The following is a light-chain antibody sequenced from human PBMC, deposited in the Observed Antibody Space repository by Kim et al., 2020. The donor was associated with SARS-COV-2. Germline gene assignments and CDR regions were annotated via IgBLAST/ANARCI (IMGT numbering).Light chain of an antibody. J-gene: IGLJ2*01. V-gene: IGLV2-14*03. Sequence: QSVLTQPASVSGSPGQSITISCTGTSSDVGNYNYVSWYQHHPGEAPKVMTYDVTKRPSGVSNRFFGSKSGNTASLTISGLQTEDEADYYCCSYASSGTLIFGGGTQLTVL. CDR2: DVT. CDR1: SSDVGNYNY. CDR3: CSYASSGTLI.